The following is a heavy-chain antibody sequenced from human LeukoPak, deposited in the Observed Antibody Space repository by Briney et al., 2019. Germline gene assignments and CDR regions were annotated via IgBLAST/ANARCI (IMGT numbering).Heavy chain of an antibody. Sequence: ASVKVSCKASGYTFTSYGISWVRQAPGQGLEWMGWISAYNGNTNYAQKPQGRVTMTTDTSTSTAYMELRSLRSDDTAVYYCARDEALLPKTERNYYYYYGMDVWGQGTTVAVSS. J-gene: IGHJ6*02. D-gene: IGHD2-15*01. CDR2: ISAYNGNT. CDR3: ARDEALLPKTERNYYYYYGMDV. CDR1: GYTFTSYG. V-gene: IGHV1-18*01.